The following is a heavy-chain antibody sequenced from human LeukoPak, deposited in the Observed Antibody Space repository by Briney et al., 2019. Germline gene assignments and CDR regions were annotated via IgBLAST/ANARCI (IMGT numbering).Heavy chain of an antibody. D-gene: IGHD3-10*01. CDR2: IRYDGSNK. J-gene: IGHJ5*02. Sequence: PGGSLRLSCAASGFTFSSYGMHWVRQAPGKGLEWVAFIRYDGSNKYYADSVKGRFTISRDNSKNTLYLQMNSLRAEDTAVYYCARDHHASGSYPNPWGQGTLVTVSS. V-gene: IGHV3-30*02. CDR3: ARDHHASGSYPNP. CDR1: GFTFSSYG.